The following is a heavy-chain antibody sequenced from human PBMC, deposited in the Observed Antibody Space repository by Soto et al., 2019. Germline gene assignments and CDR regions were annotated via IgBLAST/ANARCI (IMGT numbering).Heavy chain of an antibody. V-gene: IGHV3-30*18. CDR1: GFTFSSYG. Sequence: QVQLVESGGGVVQPGRSLRLSCPASGFTFSSYGMHWVRQAPGKGLEWVAVISYDGSNKYYADSVKGRFTISRDNSKNTLYLQMNSLRAEDTAVYYCTKDVGYYGSGSYYSVFDYWGQGTLVTVSS. CDR3: TKDVGYYGSGSYYSVFDY. D-gene: IGHD3-10*01. CDR2: ISYDGSNK. J-gene: IGHJ4*02.